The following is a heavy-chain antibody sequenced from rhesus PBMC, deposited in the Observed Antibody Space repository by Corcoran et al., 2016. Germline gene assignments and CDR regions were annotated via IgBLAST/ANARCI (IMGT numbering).Heavy chain of an antibody. CDR2: IRSGRST. V-gene: IGHV4-160*01. Sequence: QVQLQQWGEGLVKPSETLSLTCAVYGGSISSNYWSWIRQPPGKGLECIGRIRSGRSTNYNPYLKSRVTISIYTSKNQFSLKLSSVTAADTSLYYCAKDTSGYDYWGQGVLVTVSS. CDR1: GGSISSNY. CDR3: AKDTSGYDY. D-gene: IGHD2-15*01. J-gene: IGHJ4*01.